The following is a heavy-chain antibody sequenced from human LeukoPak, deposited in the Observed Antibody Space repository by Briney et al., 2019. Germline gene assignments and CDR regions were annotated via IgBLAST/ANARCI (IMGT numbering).Heavy chain of an antibody. CDR2: ISGDGATT. CDR3: AGPWSFDY. J-gene: IGHJ4*02. Sequence: GGSLRLSCAVSGFTFSNDWMHWVRQAPGKGLLWVSRISGDGATTNYADSVKGRFTISRDNAKNTLYLQMDSLRAEDTAVYYCAGPWSFDYWGQGTLVTVSS. D-gene: IGHD2-15*01. V-gene: IGHV3-74*01. CDR1: GFTFSNDW.